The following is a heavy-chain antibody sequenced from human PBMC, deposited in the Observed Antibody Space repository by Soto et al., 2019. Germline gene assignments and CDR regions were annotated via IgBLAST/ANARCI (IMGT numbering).Heavy chain of an antibody. CDR1: GDTFSSYG. D-gene: IGHD1-7*01. Sequence: QVQLVQSGAEVKKPGSSVKVSCKTSGDTFSSYGINWVRLAPGQGLEWMGGIKPVFGSPVYARKFEGRLTMTADESTSTAYMQLSSLKSEDTAVYYCARDNPNGNYAGGAMDVWGQGTTVTVSS. V-gene: IGHV1-69*01. CDR3: ARDNPNGNYAGGAMDV. J-gene: IGHJ6*02. CDR2: IKPVFGSP.